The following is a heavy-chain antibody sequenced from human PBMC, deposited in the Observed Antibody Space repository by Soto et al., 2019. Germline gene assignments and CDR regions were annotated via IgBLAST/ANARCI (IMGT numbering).Heavy chain of an antibody. Sequence: SETLSLTCTVSGGSISSGDYYWGWIRQPPGKGLEWIGSIYYSGSTYYNPSLKSRVTISVDTSKNQFSLKLSSVTAADTAVYYCATQEVGGSYVYTFAPWGQGTLVTVSS. J-gene: IGHJ5*02. CDR2: IYYSGST. D-gene: IGHD1-26*01. CDR1: GGSISSGDYY. CDR3: ATQEVGGSYVYTFAP. V-gene: IGHV4-39*01.